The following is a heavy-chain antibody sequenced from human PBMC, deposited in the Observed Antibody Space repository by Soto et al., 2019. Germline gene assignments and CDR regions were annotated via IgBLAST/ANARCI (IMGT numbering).Heavy chain of an antibody. Sequence: GGSLRLSCAASGFTFSSYGMHWVRQAPGKGLEWVAVISYDGSNKYYADSVKGRFTISRDNSKNTLYLQMNSLRAEDTAVYYCAKGLISGTYYDFWSGYPYFDYWGQGTLVTVSS. CDR1: GFTFSSYG. J-gene: IGHJ4*02. CDR2: ISYDGSNK. D-gene: IGHD3-3*01. V-gene: IGHV3-30*18. CDR3: AKGLISGTYYDFWSGYPYFDY.